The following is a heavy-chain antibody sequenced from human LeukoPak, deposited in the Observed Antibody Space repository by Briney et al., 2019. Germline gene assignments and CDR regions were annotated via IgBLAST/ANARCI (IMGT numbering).Heavy chain of an antibody. Sequence: GGSLRLSCAASGFTFSSYALSWVGKAPGKGLEWVSAISGSGGSTYYADSVKDRFTISRDNSKNTLYLQMNSLRAEDTAVYYCAKAHRFLEWLLYYFDYWGQGTLVTVSS. V-gene: IGHV3-23*01. CDR2: ISGSGGST. J-gene: IGHJ4*02. CDR1: GFTFSSYA. D-gene: IGHD3-3*01. CDR3: AKAHRFLEWLLYYFDY.